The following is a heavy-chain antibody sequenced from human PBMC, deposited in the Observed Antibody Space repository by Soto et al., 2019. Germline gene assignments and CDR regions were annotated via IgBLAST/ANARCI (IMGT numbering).Heavy chain of an antibody. J-gene: IGHJ6*02. CDR2: TYYRSKWYN. CDR1: GDSVSSNSAA. CDR3: ARAWGAVAVYGMDV. V-gene: IGHV6-1*01. Sequence: SETLSLTCAISGDSVSSNSAAWNWIRQSPSRGLEWLGRTYYRSKWYNDYAVSVKSRITINPDTSKNQFTLQLNSVTPEDTAVYYCARAWGAVAVYGMDVWGQGTTVTVSS. D-gene: IGHD6-19*01.